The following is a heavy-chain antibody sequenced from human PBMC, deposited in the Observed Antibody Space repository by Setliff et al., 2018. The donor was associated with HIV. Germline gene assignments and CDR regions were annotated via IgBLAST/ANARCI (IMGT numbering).Heavy chain of an antibody. CDR1: GGSISSGGYY. CDR3: ARQPRWLQFPRYFDY. J-gene: IGHJ4*02. D-gene: IGHD5-12*01. CDR2: IHYTGTT. Sequence: SETLSLTCTVSGGSISSGGYYWSWFRQYPGKGLEWIGYIHYTGTTNQNPSLRSLITISLDTSKNQFSLKLSSVTAADTAVYYCARQPRWLQFPRYFDYWGQGTLVTVSS. V-gene: IGHV4-31*01.